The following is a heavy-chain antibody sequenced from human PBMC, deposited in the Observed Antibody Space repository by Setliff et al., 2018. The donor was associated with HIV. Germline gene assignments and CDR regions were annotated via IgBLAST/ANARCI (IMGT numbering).Heavy chain of an antibody. J-gene: IGHJ4*02. CDR2: IYASGKT. D-gene: IGHD3-22*01. CDR3: ARQQGDSRGFYPHFDY. CDR1: GDSLNTYY. Sequence: SETLSLTCNVSGDSLNTYYWSWIRQSGGKGLEWIGRIYASGKTTFNPSLKSRVRMSVDTSKNQFSLKLTSVSAADTAVYYCARQQGDSRGFYPHFDYWGQGRLVTVSS. V-gene: IGHV4-4*07.